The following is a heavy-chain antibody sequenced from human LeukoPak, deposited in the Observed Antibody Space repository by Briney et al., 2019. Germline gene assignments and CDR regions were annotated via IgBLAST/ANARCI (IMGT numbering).Heavy chain of an antibody. CDR1: GITFSTYS. CDR3: ARCWATRCYFDY. V-gene: IGHV3-48*04. CDR2: ISSSSNTI. Sequence: PGGSLRLSCAASGITFSTYSMNWVRQAPGKGLEWVSYISSSSNTIYYADSVKGRFTISRDNAKNSLYLQMNSLRAEDTAVYYCARCWATRCYFDYWGQGTLVTVSS. J-gene: IGHJ4*02. D-gene: IGHD2-21*01.